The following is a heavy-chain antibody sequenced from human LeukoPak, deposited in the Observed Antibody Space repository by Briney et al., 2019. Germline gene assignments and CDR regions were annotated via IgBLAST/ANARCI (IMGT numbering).Heavy chain of an antibody. D-gene: IGHD5-12*01. J-gene: IGHJ4*02. CDR3: ARVSVSGYGYYYFDY. CDR1: GGSIRSSY. CDR2: VYYSGST. V-gene: IGHV4-59*01. Sequence: SETLSLTCTVSGGSIRSSYWSWIRQPPGKGLDWMGYVYYSGSTKYNPSLKSRVTLSVDTSQNQFSLTLSSVTAADTAVYHCARVSVSGYGYYYFDYWGQGTLVTVSS.